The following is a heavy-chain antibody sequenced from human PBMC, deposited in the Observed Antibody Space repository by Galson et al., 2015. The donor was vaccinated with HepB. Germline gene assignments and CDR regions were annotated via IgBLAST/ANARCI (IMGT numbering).Heavy chain of an antibody. CDR1: GFTFSNYG. Sequence: SLRLSCAASGFTFSNYGMHWVRQAPGKGLEWVAVIWYDGTNKYYADSVKGRFTISRDNSQNTLYLQMSSLRPGDTAAYYCTRDSFYFDYRGGPDYWGRGTLVTVSS. J-gene: IGHJ4*02. CDR3: TRDSFYFDYRGGPDY. V-gene: IGHV3-33*01. D-gene: IGHD2-15*01. CDR2: IWYDGTNK.